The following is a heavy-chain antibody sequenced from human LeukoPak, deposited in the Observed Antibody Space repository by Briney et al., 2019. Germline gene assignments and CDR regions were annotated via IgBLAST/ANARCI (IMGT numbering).Heavy chain of an antibody. CDR1: GFTFSSYW. D-gene: IGHD4-23*01. J-gene: IGHJ4*02. V-gene: IGHV3-74*01. CDR2: IASDGSST. Sequence: GGSLRLSCAASGFTFSSYWMNWVRQAPGKGLVWVSRIASDGSSTTYADSVKGRFSISRDNAKNTLYLQMNSLRVEDTAVYYCARGRPHGNDYWGQGTLVTVS. CDR3: ARGRPHGNDY.